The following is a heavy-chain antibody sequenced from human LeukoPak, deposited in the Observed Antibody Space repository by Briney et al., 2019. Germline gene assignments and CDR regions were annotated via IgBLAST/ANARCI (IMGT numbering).Heavy chain of an antibody. Sequence: GGSLRLSCAAPGFTFDDYAMHWVRQAPGKGLEWVSGISWNSGSIGYADSVKGRFTISRDNAKNSLYLQMNSLRAEDTALYYCAKDRSINIAVAGPFDYWGQGTLVTVSS. CDR3: AKDRSINIAVAGPFDY. D-gene: IGHD6-19*01. J-gene: IGHJ4*02. CDR1: GFTFDDYA. CDR2: ISWNSGSI. V-gene: IGHV3-9*01.